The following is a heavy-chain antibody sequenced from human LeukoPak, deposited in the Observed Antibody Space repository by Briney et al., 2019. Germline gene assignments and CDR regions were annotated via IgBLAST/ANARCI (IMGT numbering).Heavy chain of an antibody. CDR3: ARERAAAGTPGGY. CDR1: GGSISSGDYY. Sequence: TSETLSLTCTVSGGSISSGDYYWSWIRQPPGKGLEWIGYIYYSGSTYYNPSLKSRVTISVDTSKNQFSLKLSSVTAADTAVYYCARERAAAGTPGGYWGQGTLVTVSS. D-gene: IGHD6-13*01. J-gene: IGHJ4*02. CDR2: IYYSGST. V-gene: IGHV4-30-4*08.